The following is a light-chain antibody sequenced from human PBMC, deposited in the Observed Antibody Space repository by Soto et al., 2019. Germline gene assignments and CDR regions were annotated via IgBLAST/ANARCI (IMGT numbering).Light chain of an antibody. CDR3: QQADSFPIT. Sequence: ELTQSPSSLSASPGDRVPFSCRASEDIRSYLAWYQQKPGPAPKLLIYAASALHSGVPSRFSGYGSGTDFTLSISRLQTEEFATYYCQQADSFPITFGQGTRLEIK. CDR2: AAS. J-gene: IGKJ5*01. CDR1: EDIRSY. V-gene: IGKV1-9*01.